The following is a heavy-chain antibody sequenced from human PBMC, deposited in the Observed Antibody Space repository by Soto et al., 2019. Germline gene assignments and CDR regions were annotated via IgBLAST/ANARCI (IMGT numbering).Heavy chain of an antibody. CDR2: ILSVSDGEGT. D-gene: IGHD3-16*02. Sequence: DVQLVESGGALVKPGVSLRLSCAASGITLSNYWMSWVRQAPGGGLEWVARILSVSDGEGTDYAAPVRGRFSTSRDDSNKTLQLEVNTLKPEDTDVYSPNKYDYIRGSDRNRWAYWGQGTPVTVSS. J-gene: IGHJ4*02. CDR1: GITLSNYW. CDR3: NKYDYIRGSDRNRWAY. V-gene: IGHV3-15*02.